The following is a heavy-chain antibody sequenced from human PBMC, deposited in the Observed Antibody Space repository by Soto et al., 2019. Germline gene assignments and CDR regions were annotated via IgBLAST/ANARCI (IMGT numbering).Heavy chain of an antibody. V-gene: IGHV3-21*01. D-gene: IGHD3-22*01. Sequence: EVQLVESGGGLVKPGGSLRLSCAASGFTFSSYSMNWVRQATGKGLEWVSSISTSSSYIYYADSVKGRFTISRDNAKNSLYLQMNSLRAEDTAVYYCARGTSYYDSSVYYGYWGQGTLVTVSS. CDR2: ISTSSSYI. CDR1: GFTFSSYS. J-gene: IGHJ4*02. CDR3: ARGTSYYDSSVYYGY.